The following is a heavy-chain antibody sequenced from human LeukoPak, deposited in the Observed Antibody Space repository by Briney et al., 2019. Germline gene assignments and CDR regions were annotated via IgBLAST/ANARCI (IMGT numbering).Heavy chain of an antibody. D-gene: IGHD6-19*01. CDR1: GGSISSYY. V-gene: IGHV4-4*07. CDR3: GRETIAVDGLLNWFDP. Sequence: SETLSLTCTVSGGSISSYYWSWIRQPAGKGLEWIGRIYTSGSTNYNPSLKSRVTMSVDTSKNQFSLKLSSVTAADTAVYYCGRETIAVDGLLNWFDPWGQGTLVTVSS. CDR2: IYTSGST. J-gene: IGHJ5*02.